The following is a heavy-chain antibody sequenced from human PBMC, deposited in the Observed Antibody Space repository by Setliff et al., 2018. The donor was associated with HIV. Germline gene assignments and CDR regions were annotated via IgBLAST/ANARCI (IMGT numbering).Heavy chain of an antibody. CDR1: GGSFSGYY. CDR2: VNHSGST. V-gene: IGHV4-34*01. CDR3: NIYYYYYMDV. J-gene: IGHJ6*03. Sequence: SETLSLTCAVYGGSFSGYYWSWIRQPPGKGLEWIGEVNHSGSTNYNPSLKSRVTILVDTSKNQFSLKLSSVTAADTAVYYCNIYYYYYMDVWGKGTTVTVSS.